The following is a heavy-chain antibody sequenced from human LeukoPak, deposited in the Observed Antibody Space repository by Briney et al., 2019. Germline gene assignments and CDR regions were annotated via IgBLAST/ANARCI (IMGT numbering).Heavy chain of an antibody. V-gene: IGHV3-7*01. CDR1: GFTFSSYW. Sequence: PGGSLRLSCAASGFTFSSYWMSWVRQAPGKGLEWVANIKQDGSEKYYVDSVKGRLTISRDNAKNSLYLQMNSLRAEDTAVYYCARDAPQYYDFWSGYYTWYYWGQGTLVTVSS. CDR2: IKQDGSEK. J-gene: IGHJ4*02. CDR3: ARDAPQYYDFWSGYYTWYY. D-gene: IGHD3-3*01.